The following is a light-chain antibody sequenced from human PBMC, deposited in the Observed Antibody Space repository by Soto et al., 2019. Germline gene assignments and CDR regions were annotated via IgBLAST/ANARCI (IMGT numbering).Light chain of an antibody. CDR1: TSDVGGYKY. Sequence: QSALTQPPSASGSPGQSVTISCTGTTSDVGGYKYVSWYQQHPGKAPKLMIYEVNKRPSGVPDRFSGSKSGNTASLTVSWLKAEDESDYYCCSYAGNNNYVFGTGTKVTVL. V-gene: IGLV2-8*01. CDR3: CSYAGNNNYV. J-gene: IGLJ1*01. CDR2: EVN.